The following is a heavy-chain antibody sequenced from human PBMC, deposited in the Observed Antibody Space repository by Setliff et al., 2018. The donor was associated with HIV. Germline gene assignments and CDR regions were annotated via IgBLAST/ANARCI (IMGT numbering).Heavy chain of an antibody. V-gene: IGHV4-59*01. CDR1: GGSINSYY. D-gene: IGHD6-19*01. Sequence: PSETLSLTCSVSGGSINSYYWSWIRQPPGKGLEWVGYIYYSGGTTYNPSLKSRVTISVDTSKNQFSLKLTSVTVADTAVYYCAGYTSGWYAVVHFKYWGQGTLVTVSS. CDR3: AGYTSGWYAVVHFKY. CDR2: IYYSGGT. J-gene: IGHJ1*01.